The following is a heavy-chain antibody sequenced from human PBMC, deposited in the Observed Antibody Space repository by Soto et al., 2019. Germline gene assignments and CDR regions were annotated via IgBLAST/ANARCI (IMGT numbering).Heavy chain of an antibody. V-gene: IGHV3-11*01. Sequence: QVQLVESGGGLVKPGGSLRLSCAASGFTFSDYYMTWIRQAPGQGLEWVAYISSSGNTIYYAASVKGRFTISRDNAKNSLSLQMNSLRAEDTAVYYCARDGYGDYGGWFDPWGQGTLVSVSS. CDR3: ARDGYGDYGGWFDP. CDR1: GFTFSDYY. J-gene: IGHJ5*02. CDR2: ISSSGNTI. D-gene: IGHD4-17*01.